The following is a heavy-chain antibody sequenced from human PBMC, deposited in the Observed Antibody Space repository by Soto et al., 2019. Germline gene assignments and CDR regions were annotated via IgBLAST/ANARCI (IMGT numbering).Heavy chain of an antibody. V-gene: IGHV4-31*03. CDR2: IYYSGST. CDR1: GGSISSGGYY. D-gene: IGHD2-15*01. J-gene: IGHJ3*02. CDR3: ARAVEGYCSGGSCPGLAFDI. Sequence: QLQLHESGPGLVKPSQTLSLTFTVSGGSISSGGYYWSWIRQHPGKGLEWIGCIYYSGSTYYNPSLKSRVTISVDTSKNQFSLKLSSVTAADTAVYYCARAVEGYCSGGSCPGLAFDIWGQGTMVTVSS.